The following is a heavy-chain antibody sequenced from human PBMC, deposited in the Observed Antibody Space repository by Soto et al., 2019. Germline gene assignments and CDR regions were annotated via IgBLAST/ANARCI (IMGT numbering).Heavy chain of an antibody. D-gene: IGHD3-3*01. CDR2: ISDDGSNK. J-gene: IGHJ4*02. CDR1: GFTFSSYG. CDR3: AKDIRIRSGYFDY. Sequence: QVQLVECGGGVVQPGRSLRLSCAASGFTFSSYGMHWVRQAPGKGLEWVAVISDDGSNKYYADSVKGRFTISRDNSKNTLYLQMNSLRAEDTAVYYCAKDIRIRSGYFDYWGQGTLVTVSS. V-gene: IGHV3-30*18.